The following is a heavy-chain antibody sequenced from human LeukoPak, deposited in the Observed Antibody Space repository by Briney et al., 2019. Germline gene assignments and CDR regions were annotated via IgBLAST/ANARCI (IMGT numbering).Heavy chain of an antibody. J-gene: IGHJ6*03. CDR3: AREGIQLWLRALPHYMDV. CDR2: IIPIFGTA. V-gene: IGHV1-69*05. CDR1: GGTFSSYA. D-gene: IGHD5-18*01. Sequence: SVKVSCXASGGTFSSYAISWVRQAPGQGLEWMGRIIPIFGTANYAQKFQGRVTITTDESTSTAYMELSSLRSEDTAVYYCAREGIQLWLRALPHYMDVWGKGTTVTVSS.